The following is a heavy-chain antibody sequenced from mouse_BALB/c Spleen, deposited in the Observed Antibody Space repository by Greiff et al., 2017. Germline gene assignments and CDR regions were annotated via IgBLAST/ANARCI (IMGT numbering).Heavy chain of an antibody. V-gene: IGHV2-6-7*01. CDR1: GFSLTGYG. Sequence: QVHVKQSGPGLVAPSQSLSITCTVSGFSLTGYGVNWVRQPPGKGLEWLGMIWGDGSTDYNSALKSRLSISKDNSKSQVFLKMNSLQTDDTARYYCARDRELRGGAMDYWGQGTSVTVSS. CDR3: ARDRELRGGAMDY. J-gene: IGHJ4*01. D-gene: IGHD1-1*01. CDR2: IWGDGST.